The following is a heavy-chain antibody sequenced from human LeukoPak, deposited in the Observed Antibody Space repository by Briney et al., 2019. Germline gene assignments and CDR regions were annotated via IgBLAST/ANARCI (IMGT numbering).Heavy chain of an antibody. CDR2: IYWDDDK. V-gene: IGHV2-5*02. Sequence: SGATLVKPTQTLTLTCTFSGFSLSTSGVGVGWIRQPPGKALEWLALIYWDDDKRYSPSLKSRLTITKDTSKNQVVLTMTNMDPVDTATYYCAHSSRYCSGGSCRMVFDYWGQGTLVTVSS. J-gene: IGHJ4*02. CDR1: GFSLSTSGVG. CDR3: AHSSRYCSGGSCRMVFDY. D-gene: IGHD2-15*01.